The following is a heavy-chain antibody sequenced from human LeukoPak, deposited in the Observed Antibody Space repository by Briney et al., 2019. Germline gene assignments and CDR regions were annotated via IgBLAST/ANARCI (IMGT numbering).Heavy chain of an antibody. CDR1: GYSFSNYW. Sequence: GESLKISCKGSGYSFSNYWIGWVRHMPGKGLEWMGTIYPGDSETRYSPSFQGQVTISADKSISTAYLQWSSLKASDTAMYYCARPRYYGSGDAFDIWGQGTMVTVSS. D-gene: IGHD3-10*01. CDR3: ARPRYYGSGDAFDI. CDR2: IYPGDSET. J-gene: IGHJ3*02. V-gene: IGHV5-51*01.